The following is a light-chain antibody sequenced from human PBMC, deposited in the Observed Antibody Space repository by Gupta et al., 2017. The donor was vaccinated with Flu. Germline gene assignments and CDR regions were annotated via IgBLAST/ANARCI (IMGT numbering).Light chain of an antibody. V-gene: IGLV2-18*01. Sequence: QPALNLPPSVSVSPGGSITISSTLADSALGSYNSVSWFQQPPVTAPKLMIYEVRNRPSGVPDRFSGSKSGNTASLTISGLQAEDEADYYCSFYTTSRTWVFGGGTKLTVL. CDR2: EVR. CDR1: DSALGSYNS. CDR3: SFYTTSRTWV. J-gene: IGLJ3*02.